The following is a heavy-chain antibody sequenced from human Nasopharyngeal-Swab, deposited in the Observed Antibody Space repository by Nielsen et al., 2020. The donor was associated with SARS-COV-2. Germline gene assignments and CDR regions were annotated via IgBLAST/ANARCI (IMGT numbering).Heavy chain of an antibody. CDR3: ARDLLSVAGQYYSYYYAMDV. CDR1: GGSISSGSHY. V-gene: IGHV4-61*02. J-gene: IGHJ6*02. Sequence: SETLSLTCTVSGGSISSGSHYWNWIRQPAGKGLEWIGRLYSSGSTNYNPSLKSRVTISVDKSQNQFSLELRSVTAADTAVYFCARDLLSVAGQYYSYYYAMDVWGQGTTVTVSS. CDR2: LYSSGST. D-gene: IGHD6-19*01.